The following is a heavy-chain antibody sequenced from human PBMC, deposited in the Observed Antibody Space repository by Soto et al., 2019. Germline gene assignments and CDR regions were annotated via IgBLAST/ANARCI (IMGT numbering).Heavy chain of an antibody. CDR1: GGTFSSYT. CDR2: IIPILGIA. CDR3: ARGVGDYIELIDY. V-gene: IGHV1-69*02. D-gene: IGHD4-4*01. J-gene: IGHJ4*02. Sequence: QVQLVQSGAEVKKPGSSVKVSCKASGGTFSSYTISWVRQAPGQGLEWMGRIIPILGIANYAQKFQGRVMITADKYTSTAYMELSSLRSEDTAVYYCARGVGDYIELIDYWGQGTLVTVSS.